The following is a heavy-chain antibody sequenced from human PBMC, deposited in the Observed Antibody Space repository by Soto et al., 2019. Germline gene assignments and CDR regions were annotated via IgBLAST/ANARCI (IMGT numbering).Heavy chain of an antibody. J-gene: IGHJ6*02. CDR3: ARDRQYYQFWSGCQNEGPCAMDV. D-gene: IGHD3-3*02. CDR1: GGSFSGYY. Sequence: QVQLQQWGAGLLKPSETLSLTCAVYGGSFSGYYWTWIRQAPGKGLEWIGEINHCGGTNYNSSLKSRVTISVDTSKNQFSLIVYSVTAADTAVYYCARDRQYYQFWSGCQNEGPCAMDVWGQGTTVTVSS. CDR2: INHCGGT. V-gene: IGHV4-34*02.